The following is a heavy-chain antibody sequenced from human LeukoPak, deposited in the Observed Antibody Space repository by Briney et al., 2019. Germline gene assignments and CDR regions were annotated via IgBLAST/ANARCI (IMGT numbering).Heavy chain of an antibody. V-gene: IGHV1-69*01. D-gene: IGHD3-10*01. CDR3: ATGLQPRGAFDI. CDR2: IIPIFGTA. CDR1: GGIFSSYA. J-gene: IGHJ3*02. Sequence: SVKVSCKASGGIFSSYAISWVRQAPGQGLEWMGGIIPIFGTANYAQKFQGRVTITADASTSTAYMELSSLRFEDTAVYYCATGLQPRGAFDIWGQGTMVTVSS.